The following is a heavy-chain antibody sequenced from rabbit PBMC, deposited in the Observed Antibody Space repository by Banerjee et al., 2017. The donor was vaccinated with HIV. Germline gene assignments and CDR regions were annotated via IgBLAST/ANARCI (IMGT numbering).Heavy chain of an antibody. J-gene: IGHJ4*01. Sequence: QSLEESGGDLVKPGASLTLTCTASGFSFSSSYYMYWVRQAPGKGLEWIACIYAGSSGSTYYASWAKGRFTISKTSSTTVTLQMTSLTAADTATYFCARPYGGRAGFYFDLWGQGTLVTVS. CDR1: GFSFSSSYY. D-gene: IGHD2-1*01. CDR2: IYAGSSGST. CDR3: ARPYGGRAGFYFDL. V-gene: IGHV1S40*01.